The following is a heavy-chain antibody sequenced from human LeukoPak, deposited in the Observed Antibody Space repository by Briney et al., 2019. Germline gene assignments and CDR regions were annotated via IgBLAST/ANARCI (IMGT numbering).Heavy chain of an antibody. Sequence: SETLSLTCTVSGGSISSYYWSWIRQPAGKGLEWIGRLHTSGSTNYNPSLKSRVTMSVDTSKNQFSLKLSSVTAADTAVYYCARDRYYYGSSGYYYDYWGQGTLVTVSS. CDR1: GGSISSYY. CDR2: LHTSGST. J-gene: IGHJ4*02. CDR3: ARDRYYYGSSGYYYDY. D-gene: IGHD3-22*01. V-gene: IGHV4-4*07.